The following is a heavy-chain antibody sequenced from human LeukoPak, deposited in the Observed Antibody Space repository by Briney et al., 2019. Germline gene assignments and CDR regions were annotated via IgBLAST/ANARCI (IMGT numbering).Heavy chain of an antibody. CDR2: ISWNGGSI. D-gene: IGHD3-3*01. CDR1: GFTFDDYA. Sequence: PGGSLRLSCAASGFTFDDYAMHWVRQAPGKGLEWVSGISWNGGSIGYADSVKGRFTISRDNAKNSLYLQMNSLRAEDTALYYCAKDIKRTEWLLQNAFDIWGQGTMVTVSS. CDR3: AKDIKRTEWLLQNAFDI. V-gene: IGHV3-9*01. J-gene: IGHJ3*02.